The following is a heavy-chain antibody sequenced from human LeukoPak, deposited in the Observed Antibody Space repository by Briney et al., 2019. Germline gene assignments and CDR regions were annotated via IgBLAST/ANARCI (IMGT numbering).Heavy chain of an antibody. V-gene: IGHV3-48*02. CDR3: ASRYSETYHHIDY. CDR1: GFALSMYS. J-gene: IGHJ4*02. Sequence: GRSLRLSCAASGFALSMYSMNCGRQAPGKGLEWVLYLSCSSRTIEEADFVKGRFTISRDNDKKSLYLQMNSLRDEDTTIYFCASRYSETYHHIDYWGQGNLVTVSS. CDR2: LSCSSRTI. D-gene: IGHD1-26*01.